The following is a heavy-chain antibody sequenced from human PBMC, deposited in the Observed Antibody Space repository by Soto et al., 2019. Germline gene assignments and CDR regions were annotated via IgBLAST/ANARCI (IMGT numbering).Heavy chain of an antibody. CDR1: GYSFSGYW. D-gene: IGHD3-22*01. CDR3: ASYTTVYYYDSSGYDAFDI. CDR2: IDPSDSYT. Sequence: PGESLKISCKGSGYSFSGYWISWVRQMPGKGLEWMGRIDPSDSYTNYSPSFQGHVTISADKSISTAYLQWSSLKASDTAMYYCASYTTVYYYDSSGYDAFDIWGQGTMVTVSS. J-gene: IGHJ3*02. V-gene: IGHV5-10-1*01.